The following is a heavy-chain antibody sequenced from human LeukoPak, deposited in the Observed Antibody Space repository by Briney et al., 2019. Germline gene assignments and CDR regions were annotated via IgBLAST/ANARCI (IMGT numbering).Heavy chain of an antibody. CDR2: IYYSGST. D-gene: IGHD4-17*01. Sequence: PSETLSLTCTVSGGSISSSSYYWGWIRQPPGKGLEWIGSIYYSGSTYYNPSLKSRVTISVDTSQNQFSLKLSSVTAADTAVYYCARSYGDYRFDYWGQGTLVTVSS. CDR1: GGSISSSSYY. CDR3: ARSYGDYRFDY. V-gene: IGHV4-39*07. J-gene: IGHJ4*02.